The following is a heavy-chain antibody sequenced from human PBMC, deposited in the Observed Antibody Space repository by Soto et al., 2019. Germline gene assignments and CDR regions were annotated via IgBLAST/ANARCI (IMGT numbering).Heavy chain of an antibody. Sequence: PGGSLILSCAASGFTFSSYDMHWVRQATGKGLEWVSAIGTAGDTYYPGSVKGRFTISRENAKNSLYLQMNSLRAGDTAVYYCARSGYSSGWRRAFDIWGQGTMVTVSS. CDR3: ARSGYSSGWRRAFDI. CDR2: IGTAGDT. CDR1: GFTFSSYD. D-gene: IGHD6-19*01. J-gene: IGHJ3*02. V-gene: IGHV3-13*01.